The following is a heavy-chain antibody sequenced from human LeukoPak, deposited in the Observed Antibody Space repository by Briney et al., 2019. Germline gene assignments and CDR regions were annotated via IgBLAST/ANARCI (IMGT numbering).Heavy chain of an antibody. D-gene: IGHD3-22*01. CDR3: ARVPLHDTSGRYYPH. Sequence: ASEKVSCKTSGYTFSNYGMHWVRQAPRQSLEWMGWINTGNGNTKSSQKFQDRVTLTRDTSASTAYMELNSLSSEDTAVYYCARVPLHDTSGRYYPHWGQGTLVTVSS. CDR1: GYTFSNYG. V-gene: IGHV1-3*04. CDR2: INTGNGNT. J-gene: IGHJ1*01.